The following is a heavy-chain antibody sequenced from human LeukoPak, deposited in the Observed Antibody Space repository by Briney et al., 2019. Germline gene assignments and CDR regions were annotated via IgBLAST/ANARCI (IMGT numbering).Heavy chain of an antibody. V-gene: IGHV3-7*01. CDR3: ARDIEAAGLFLDY. D-gene: IGHD6-13*01. Sequence: GGSLRLSCVASGFTFSDCSLNWVRQAPGKGLEWVANMKYDGSEKYYVDSVKGRFTISRDNAKNSLYLQMNSLRAEDTAVYYCARDIEAAGLFLDYWGQGTLVTVSS. J-gene: IGHJ4*02. CDR2: MKYDGSEK. CDR1: GFTFSDCS.